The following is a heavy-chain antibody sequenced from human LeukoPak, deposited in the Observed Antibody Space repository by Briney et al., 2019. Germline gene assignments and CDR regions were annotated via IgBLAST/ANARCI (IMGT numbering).Heavy chain of an antibody. D-gene: IGHD3-3*01. CDR1: GGSISSHY. J-gene: IGHJ4*02. CDR2: IYYSGST. V-gene: IGHV4-59*11. CDR3: ARTKYDFWSGYSRGGSYFDY. Sequence: PSEPLSLTCTVSGGSISSHYWSWIRQPPGKGLEWIGYIYYSGSTNYNPSLKSRVTISVDTSKNQFSLKLSSVTAADTAVHYCARTKYDFWSGYSRGGSYFDYWGQGTLVTVSS.